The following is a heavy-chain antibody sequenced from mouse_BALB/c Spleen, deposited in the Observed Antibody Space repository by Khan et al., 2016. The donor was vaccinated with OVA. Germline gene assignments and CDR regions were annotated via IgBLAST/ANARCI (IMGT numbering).Heavy chain of an antibody. J-gene: IGHJ3*01. D-gene: IGHD4-1*01. CDR3: ARHLTGSFVY. V-gene: IGHV5-6*01. Sequence: EVELVEPGGDLVKPGGSLKLSCAASGLTFSSYSMSWVRQTPDKRLEWVTTISSVGDSTYYPDSVKGRFTISRDNAKNTLYLQMSSLKSEDTAMEYCARHLTGSFVYWGQGTLVTVSA. CDR2: ISSVGDST. CDR1: GLTFSSYS.